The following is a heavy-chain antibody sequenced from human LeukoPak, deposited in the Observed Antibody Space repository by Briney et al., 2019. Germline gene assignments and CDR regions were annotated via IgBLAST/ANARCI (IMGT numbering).Heavy chain of an antibody. Sequence: GGSLRLSCAVSGFTVSDNYMSWVRQAPGKGLEWVSIIYRGGNAYYADSVRGRFTISRDNSENTLYLHMNDLGAEDTAVYYCARGGDSTSWSWFGPWGQGTLVTVSS. V-gene: IGHV3-53*01. J-gene: IGHJ5*02. D-gene: IGHD6-6*01. CDR1: GFTVSDNY. CDR2: IYRGGNA. CDR3: ARGGDSTSWSWFGP.